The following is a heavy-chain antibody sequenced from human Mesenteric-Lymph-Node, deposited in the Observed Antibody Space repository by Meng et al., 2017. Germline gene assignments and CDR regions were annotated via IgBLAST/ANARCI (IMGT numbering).Heavy chain of an antibody. J-gene: IGHJ3*02. D-gene: IGHD3-22*01. V-gene: IGHV3-53*01. Sequence: GESLKISCAASGFTVSSNYMSWVRQAPGKGLEWVSVIYSGGSTYYADSVKGRFTISRDNSKNTLYLQMNSLRAEDTAVYYCASGGSRYYYDSSGYSIDAFDIWGQGTMVTVSS. CDR3: ASGGSRYYYDSSGYSIDAFDI. CDR2: IYSGGST. CDR1: GFTVSSNY.